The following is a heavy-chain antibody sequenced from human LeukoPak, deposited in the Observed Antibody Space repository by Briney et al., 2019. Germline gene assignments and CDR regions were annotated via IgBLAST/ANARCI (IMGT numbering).Heavy chain of an antibody. CDR3: AKDGGYSYGWLNDY. J-gene: IGHJ4*02. D-gene: IGHD5-18*01. CDR1: GFTFSNYW. CDR2: INGDGSST. Sequence: PGGSLRLSCGASGFTFSNYWMHWVRQAPGKGLVWVSRINGDGSSTSYADSVKGRFTISRDSAKNTLWLQMNSLRAEDTAVYYCAKDGGYSYGWLNDYWGQGTLVSVSS. V-gene: IGHV3-74*01.